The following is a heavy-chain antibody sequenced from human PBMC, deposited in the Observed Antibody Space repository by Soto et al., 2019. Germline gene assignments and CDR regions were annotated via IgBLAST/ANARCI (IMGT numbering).Heavy chain of an antibody. CDR2: IYYSGST. V-gene: IGHV4-59*12. J-gene: IGHJ4*02. Sequence: SETLSLTCTVSGGSISSYYWSWIRQLPWKGLEWIGYIYYSGSTNYNPSLKSRVTISVDTSKNQFSLKLSSVTAADTAVYYCAGSATTDFDFWGQGTPLTVSS. CDR1: GGSISSYY. CDR3: AGSATTDFDF.